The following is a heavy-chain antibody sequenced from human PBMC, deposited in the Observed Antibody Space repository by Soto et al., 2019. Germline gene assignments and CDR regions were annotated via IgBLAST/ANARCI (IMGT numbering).Heavy chain of an antibody. CDR2: TYYRSKWNN. D-gene: IGHD1-1*01. V-gene: IGHV6-1*01. J-gene: IGHJ3*02. CDR1: GDSVSSNSAA. Sequence: SQTLSLTCAISGDSVSSNSAAWNWIRQSPSRGLEWLGRTYYRSKWNNDYALSVKSRITVNPDTSKNQFSLQLDSVTPDDAAVYYCARGTGDPRGEALDIWGQGTMVNVS. CDR3: ARGTGDPRGEALDI.